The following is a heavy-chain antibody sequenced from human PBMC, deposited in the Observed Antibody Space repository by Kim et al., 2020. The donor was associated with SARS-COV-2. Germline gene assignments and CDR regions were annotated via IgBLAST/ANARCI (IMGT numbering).Heavy chain of an antibody. CDR2: INHSGST. D-gene: IGHD3-16*02. V-gene: IGHV4-34*01. CDR1: GGSFSGYY. CDR3: ARGIPYYDYVWGSYRSPAGRYGMDV. J-gene: IGHJ6*02. Sequence: SETLSLTCAVYGGSFSGYYWSWIRQPPGKGLEWIGEINHSGSTNYNPSLKSRVTISVDTSKNQFSLKLSSVTAADTAVYYCARGIPYYDYVWGSYRSPAGRYGMDVWGQGTTVTVSS.